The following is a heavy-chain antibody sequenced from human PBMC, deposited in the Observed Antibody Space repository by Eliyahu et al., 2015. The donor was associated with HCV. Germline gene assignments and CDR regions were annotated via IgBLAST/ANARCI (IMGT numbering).Heavy chain of an antibody. CDR3: ARGDIVLMAGPRDWFDP. V-gene: IGHV4-39*07. Sequence: QLQLQESGPGLVKPSETLSLTCXVSGXSXSSSSXDXGWXRQPPGKGLEWIWSIYYSGCTYYNPSLKSRVTISVDTSKNQFSLKLSSVTAADTAVYYCARGDIVLMAGPRDWFDPWGQGTLVTVSS. CDR2: IYYSGCT. D-gene: IGHD2-8*01. CDR1: GXSXSSSSXD. J-gene: IGHJ5*02.